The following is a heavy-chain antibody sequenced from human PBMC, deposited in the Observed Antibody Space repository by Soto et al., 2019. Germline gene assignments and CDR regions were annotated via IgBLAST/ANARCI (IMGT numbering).Heavy chain of an antibody. CDR2: ISAYNGNT. V-gene: IGHV1-18*01. J-gene: IGHJ4*02. CDR1: GYTFTSYG. CDR3: ARDRVPWGDSSSWLDY. Sequence: QVQLVQSGAEVKKPGASVKVSCKASGYTFTSYGISWVRQAPGQGLEWMGWISAYNGNTNYAQKLQGRVTMTTDTSTSTAYMELRSLRSDDTAVYYWARDRVPWGDSSSWLDYWGQGTLVTVSS. D-gene: IGHD6-13*01.